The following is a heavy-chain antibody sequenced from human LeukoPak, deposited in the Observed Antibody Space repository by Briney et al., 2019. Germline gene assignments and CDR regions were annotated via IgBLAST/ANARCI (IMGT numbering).Heavy chain of an antibody. Sequence: GGSLRLSCAASGFSFSNYLMNWVRQAPGKGLEWVSFISSTGGTIYYADSVKDRFTVSRDNAKNSLLLEMNSLRAEDTALYYCARGYSRAAFDIWGQGTMVTVSS. J-gene: IGHJ3*02. CDR1: GFSFSNYL. CDR3: ARGYSRAAFDI. CDR2: ISSTGGTI. D-gene: IGHD2-15*01. V-gene: IGHV3-48*01.